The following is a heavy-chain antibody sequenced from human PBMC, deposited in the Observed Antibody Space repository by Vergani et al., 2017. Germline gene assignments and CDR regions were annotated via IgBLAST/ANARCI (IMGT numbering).Heavy chain of an antibody. V-gene: IGHV1-69*01. CDR2: IIPIFGTA. J-gene: IGHJ5*02. CDR1: GGTFSSYA. Sequence: QVQLVQSGAEVTKPGASVKVSCKASGGTFSSYAISWVRQAPGQGLEWMGGIIPIFGTANYAQKFQGRVTITADESTSTAYMELSSLRAEDTAVYYCARGVSRAAVAGTGWFDPWGQGTLVTVSS. CDR3: ARGVSRAAVAGTGWFDP. D-gene: IGHD6-19*01.